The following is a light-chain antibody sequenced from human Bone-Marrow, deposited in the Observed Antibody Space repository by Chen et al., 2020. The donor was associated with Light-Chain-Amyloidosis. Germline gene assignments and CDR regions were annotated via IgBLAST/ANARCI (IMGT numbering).Light chain of an antibody. J-gene: IGKJ4*01. CDR2: GSS. Sequence: EIVLTQSPGTLSLSAGEGATLSCRASQTISSNYLTWYQQKFGQAPRLLIYGSSSRATGIPDRFTGSESGTDFTLTINRLEPEDFAVYYCQQYGTSPLTFGGGTKVEIK. V-gene: IGKV3-20*01. CDR1: QTISSNY. CDR3: QQYGTSPLT.